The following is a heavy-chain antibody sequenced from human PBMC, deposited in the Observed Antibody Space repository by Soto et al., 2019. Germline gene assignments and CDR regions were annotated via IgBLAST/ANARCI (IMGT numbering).Heavy chain of an antibody. D-gene: IGHD3-22*01. Sequence: PGGSLRLSCAASGFTFSSYSMNWVRQAPGKGLEWVSYISSSSSTIYYADSVKGRFTISRDNAKNSLYLQMNSLRDEDTAVYYCARDKYDSSGYYRLFDYYYYGMDVWGQGTTVTVSS. J-gene: IGHJ6*02. CDR2: ISSSSSTI. CDR1: GFTFSSYS. CDR3: ARDKYDSSGYYRLFDYYYYGMDV. V-gene: IGHV3-48*02.